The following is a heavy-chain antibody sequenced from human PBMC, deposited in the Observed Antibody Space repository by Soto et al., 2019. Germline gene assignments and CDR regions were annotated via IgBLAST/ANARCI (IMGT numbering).Heavy chain of an antibody. CDR3: ASDLVGASDSYGLDV. Sequence: LRLSCAASGFTFSNYGMHWVRQAPGKGLEWVAIIWHDGNNKYYADSVRGRFIISRDNSKNRLYLQMNSLRAEDTAVYYCASDLVGASDSYGLDVWGQGTPVTVSS. CDR1: GFTFSNYG. D-gene: IGHD1-26*01. CDR2: IWHDGNNK. J-gene: IGHJ6*02. V-gene: IGHV3-33*01.